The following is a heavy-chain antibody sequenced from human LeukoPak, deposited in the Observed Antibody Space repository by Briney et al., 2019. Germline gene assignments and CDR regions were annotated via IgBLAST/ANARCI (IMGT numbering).Heavy chain of an antibody. Sequence: GESLKISCKASGYSFINYWIGWVRQMPGRGLEWMAIIYPGNSDTRYGPSFQGQVIISADKSINTAYLQWSRLKASDTAMYYCMRHRALGGSAGWIDYWGQGTLVTVSS. CDR1: GYSFINYW. V-gene: IGHV5-51*01. CDR3: MRHRALGGSAGWIDY. J-gene: IGHJ4*02. D-gene: IGHD2-15*01. CDR2: IYPGNSDT.